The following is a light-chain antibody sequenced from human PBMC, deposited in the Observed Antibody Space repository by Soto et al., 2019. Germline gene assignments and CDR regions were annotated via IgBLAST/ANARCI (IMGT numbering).Light chain of an antibody. Sequence: DIQMTQSPSTLSASVGDRVTITCRASQSISSWLAWYQQKPGKAPKLLIYKAYSLESGVPSRFSSSGSVTEFTLTISSLQPDDFATYYCQQYNSLWTFGQGTKVEIK. J-gene: IGKJ1*01. CDR2: KAY. CDR3: QQYNSLWT. CDR1: QSISSW. V-gene: IGKV1-5*03.